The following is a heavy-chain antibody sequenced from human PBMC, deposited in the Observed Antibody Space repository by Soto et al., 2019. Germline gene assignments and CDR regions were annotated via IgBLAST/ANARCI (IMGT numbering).Heavy chain of an antibody. CDR3: ARVRAAAGYFDY. Sequence: GGSLRLSCAASGFTFSSYDMHWVRQATGKGLEWVSAIGTAGDTYYPGSVKGRFTISRENAKNSLYLQMNSLRAEDTAVYDCARVRAAAGYFDYWGQGTLVTVSS. CDR1: GFTFSSYD. V-gene: IGHV3-13*01. J-gene: IGHJ4*02. D-gene: IGHD6-13*01. CDR2: IGTAGDT.